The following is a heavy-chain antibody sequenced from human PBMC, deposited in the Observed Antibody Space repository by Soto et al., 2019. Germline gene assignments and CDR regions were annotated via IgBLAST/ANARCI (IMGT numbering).Heavy chain of an antibody. Sequence: QPGGSTRLSCAASGLTFCSYSMDWVRQAPGKGLEWVSYISSSSSTIYYADSVKGRLTISRDNSKNTLYLQMNSLRAEDTAVYYCARSPGATIFLKYYYYGMDVWGQGTTVTVSS. J-gene: IGHJ6*02. V-gene: IGHV3-48*01. CDR1: GLTFCSYS. CDR2: ISSSSSTI. D-gene: IGHD3-9*01. CDR3: ARSPGATIFLKYYYYGMDV.